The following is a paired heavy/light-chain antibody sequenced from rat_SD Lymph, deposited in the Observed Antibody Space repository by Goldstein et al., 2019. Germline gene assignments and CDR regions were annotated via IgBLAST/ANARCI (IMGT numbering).Heavy chain of an antibody. D-gene: IGHD1-11*01. J-gene: IGHJ3*01. CDR1: GFTFSSNW. V-gene: IGHV5-35*01. CDR2: INPDGSST. CDR3: ASFLTTEAPGFAY. Sequence: EVQLVESGGGLVQPGSPLKLSCAASGFTFSSNWLNWIRQAPGKGLEWVASINPDGSSTYYPDTVKGRFVVSKDNAKNTGYLQMNNLRSEDTAMYYCASFLTTEAPGFAYWGQGTLVTVSS.
Light chain of an antibody. CDR3: LQVSSSPYT. Sequence: DIQLTQSPASLSASPDEIVTITCQASQDIGSSLLWYQQKPGKSPQLLIYSATILADGVPSRFSGSRSGTQYSLKISRLQVEDIGTYYCLQVSSSPYTFGAGTKLELK. CDR1: QDIGSS. V-gene: IGKV12S1*01. CDR2: SAT. J-gene: IGKJ2-3*01.